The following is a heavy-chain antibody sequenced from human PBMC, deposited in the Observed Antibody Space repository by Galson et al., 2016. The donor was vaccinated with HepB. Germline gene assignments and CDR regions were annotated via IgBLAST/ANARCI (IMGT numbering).Heavy chain of an antibody. CDR2: IYWDDDK. CDR3: AHRRVVQGVIRWFDP. J-gene: IGHJ5*02. CDR1: GFSLSTSGVG. V-gene: IGHV2-5*02. D-gene: IGHD3-10*01. Sequence: PALVKPTQTLTLTCTFSGFSLSTSGVGVGWIRQPPGKALEWLALIYWDDDKRYSPSLKSRLTITKDTSKNQVVLTMTNMDPVDTATHYCAHRRVVQGVIRWFDPWGQGTLVTVSS.